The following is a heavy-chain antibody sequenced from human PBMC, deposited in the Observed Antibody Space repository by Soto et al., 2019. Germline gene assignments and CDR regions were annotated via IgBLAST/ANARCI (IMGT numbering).Heavy chain of an antibody. D-gene: IGHD2-15*01. V-gene: IGHV4-4*02. CDR3: AKKVPAALRLYYFFGLDV. J-gene: IGHJ6*02. CDR1: GASISSDNR. Sequence: QVQLQESGPGLVKPSGTLSLTCAVSGASISSDNRWTWVRQPPGEGLEWIGEICQSGTTKYNPSLASRVTISVDKSKNQFSLRLTSMTAADTAVYYCAKKVPAALRLYYFFGLDVWGQGTTVTVSS. CDR2: ICQSGTT.